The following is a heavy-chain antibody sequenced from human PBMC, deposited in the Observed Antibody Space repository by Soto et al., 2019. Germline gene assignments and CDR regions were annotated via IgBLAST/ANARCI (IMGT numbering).Heavy chain of an antibody. CDR2: INPTDSDT. Sequence: GESLKISCKGSGYSFTNYWIGWVRQMPGKGLEWMGIINPTDSDTRYSPSFQGQVTISADRSITTAYLQWSSLKASDTAMYYCARQGGDYVSLDYWGQGTLVTVS. CDR1: GYSFTNYW. J-gene: IGHJ4*02. D-gene: IGHD4-17*01. V-gene: IGHV5-51*01. CDR3: ARQGGDYVSLDY.